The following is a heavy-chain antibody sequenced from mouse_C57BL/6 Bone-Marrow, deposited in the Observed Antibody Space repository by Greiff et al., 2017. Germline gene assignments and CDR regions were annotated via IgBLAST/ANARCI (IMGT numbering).Heavy chain of an antibody. V-gene: IGHV1-55*01. Sequence: VQLQQPGAELVKPGASVKMSCKASGYTFTSYWITWVKQRPGQGLEWIGDIYPGSGSTNYNAKFKRKATLTVDTPSSTAYMQLSSLTAEDSAVYYCARSSYYGSSYFDYWGQGTTLTVSS. CDR2: IYPGSGST. D-gene: IGHD1-1*01. CDR1: GYTFTSYW. CDR3: ARSSYYGSSYFDY. J-gene: IGHJ2*01.